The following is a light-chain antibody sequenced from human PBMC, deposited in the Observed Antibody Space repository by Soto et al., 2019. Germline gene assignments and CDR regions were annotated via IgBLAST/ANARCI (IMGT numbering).Light chain of an antibody. J-gene: IGKJ1*01. Sequence: AIQMTQSPSSLSASVGDTVTITCRASQDIEDDLGWYQQKPGKAPKLLIYATSSLQSGVPSRFSGSGSGTDFSLSIRSLQPEDSETYYCLHDYNYPRTFGRGTKVDIX. CDR3: LHDYNYPRT. CDR1: QDIEDD. CDR2: ATS. V-gene: IGKV1-6*01.